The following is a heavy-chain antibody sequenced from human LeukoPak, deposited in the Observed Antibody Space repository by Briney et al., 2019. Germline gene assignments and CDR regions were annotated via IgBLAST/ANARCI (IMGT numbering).Heavy chain of an antibody. V-gene: IGHV4-30-2*01. D-gene: IGHD3-10*01. CDR3: ARVKDNAGGYHFDN. J-gene: IGHJ4*02. CDR1: GGSISSVVYS. CDR2: IYHRGNT. Sequence: SETLSLTCAVSGGSISSVVYSWSWIRQPPGKGLEWIGYIYHRGNTYYNPSLKSRVTISVDTSKNQFSLKLSSMTAADTAVYYCARVKDNAGGYHFDNWGQGTLVTVSS.